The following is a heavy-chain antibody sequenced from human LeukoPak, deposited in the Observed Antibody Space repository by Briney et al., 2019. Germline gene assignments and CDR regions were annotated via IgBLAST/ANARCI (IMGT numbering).Heavy chain of an antibody. CDR2: IYYSGST. CDR3: ARGRLGVVMENWFDP. J-gene: IGHJ5*02. V-gene: IGHV4-59*01. CDR1: GGSISSYY. D-gene: IGHD3-3*01. Sequence: KLSETLSLTCTVSGGSISSYYWSWIRQPPGKGLEWIGYIYYSGSTNYNPSLKSRVTISVDTSKNQFSLKLSSVTAADTAVYYCARGRLGVVMENWFDPWGQGTLVTVSS.